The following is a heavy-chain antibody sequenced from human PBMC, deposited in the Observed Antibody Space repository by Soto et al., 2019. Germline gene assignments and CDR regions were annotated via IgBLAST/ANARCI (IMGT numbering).Heavy chain of an antibody. V-gene: IGHV1-69*13. J-gene: IGHJ4*02. Sequence: SVKVSCKVSGGTFDLYALNWVRQAPGQGLEGMGGIIPTFSISKFAKKFEGRVTIPAGGSTSTTYLELSSLRSDDTVVYCCGNDPLAKPGRYFDFWGKGPLGTVVS. CDR3: GNDPLAKPGRYFDF. CDR1: GGTFDLYA. CDR2: IIPTFSIS. D-gene: IGHD1-1*01.